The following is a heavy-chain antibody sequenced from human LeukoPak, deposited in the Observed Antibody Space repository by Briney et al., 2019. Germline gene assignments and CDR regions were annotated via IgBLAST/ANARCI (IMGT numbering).Heavy chain of an antibody. Sequence: SETLSLTCTVSGGSISSGGYYWSWIRQHPGKGLEWIGRMYTSGSTNYNPSLKSRVTISVDTSKNQFSLKLSSVTAADTAVYYCARVRLYTTRGYSYGGYHAFDIWGQGTMVTVSS. D-gene: IGHD5-18*01. J-gene: IGHJ3*02. CDR2: MYTSGST. CDR1: GGSISSGGYY. V-gene: IGHV4-61*02. CDR3: ARVRLYTTRGYSYGGYHAFDI.